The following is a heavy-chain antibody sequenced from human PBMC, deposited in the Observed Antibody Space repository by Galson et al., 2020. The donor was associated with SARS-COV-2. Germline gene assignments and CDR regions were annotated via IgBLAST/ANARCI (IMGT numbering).Heavy chain of an antibody. D-gene: IGHD3-16*01. Sequence: GSLRLSCTVSGGSVSSGSYYWSWIRQPPGKGLEWIGYIYYSGSTNYNPSLKSRVTISVDTSKNQFSLKLSSVTAADTAVYYCARSKGLTFGGAGYYYGMDVWGQGTTVTVSS. V-gene: IGHV4-61*01. CDR2: IYYSGST. CDR1: GGSVSSGSYY. J-gene: IGHJ6*02. CDR3: ARSKGLTFGGAGYYYGMDV.